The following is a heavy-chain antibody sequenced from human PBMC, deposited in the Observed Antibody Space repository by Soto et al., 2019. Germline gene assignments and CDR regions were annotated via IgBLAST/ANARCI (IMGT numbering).Heavy chain of an antibody. D-gene: IGHD6-19*01. J-gene: IGHJ6*02. CDR1: GGTFSSYA. CDR3: AARYSSGWYYYDGIDV. CDR2: IIPIFGTA. Sequence: QVQLVQSGAEVKKPGSSVKVSCKASGGTFSSYAISWVRRAPGQGLEWMGGIIPIFGTANYAQKFQGRVTITADESKRTGSMELSRLRSEDTAVYYCAARYSSGWYYYDGIDVWGQGTTVTVSS. V-gene: IGHV1-69*01.